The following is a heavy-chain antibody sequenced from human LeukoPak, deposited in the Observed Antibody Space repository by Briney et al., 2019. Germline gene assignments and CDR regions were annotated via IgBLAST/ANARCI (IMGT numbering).Heavy chain of an antibody. CDR2: IKQDGSEK. Sequence: PGGSLRLSCAASGFTPISNWMSCVRQAPGKGLEWVANIKQDGSEKYYVDSVKGRFTISRDNAKNSLYLQMNSLRAEDTAVYYCARDRGSSGWYEFDSWGQGTLVTVSS. CDR3: ARDRGSSGWYEFDS. CDR1: GFTPISNW. J-gene: IGHJ4*02. V-gene: IGHV3-7*01. D-gene: IGHD6-19*01.